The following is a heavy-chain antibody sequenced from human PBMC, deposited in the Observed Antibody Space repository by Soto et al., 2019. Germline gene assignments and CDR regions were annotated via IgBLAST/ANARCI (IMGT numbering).Heavy chain of an antibody. Sequence: EVQLVETGGGLIQPGGSLRLSCAASGFTVSSNYMSWVRQAPGKGLEWVSVIYSGGSTYYADSVKDRFTISRDNSKNTLYLQMNSLRAEDTAVYYCASVYSSSSSYYYGMDVWGQGTTVTVSS. CDR1: GFTVSSNY. CDR2: IYSGGST. CDR3: ASVYSSSSSYYYGMDV. V-gene: IGHV3-53*02. J-gene: IGHJ6*02. D-gene: IGHD6-6*01.